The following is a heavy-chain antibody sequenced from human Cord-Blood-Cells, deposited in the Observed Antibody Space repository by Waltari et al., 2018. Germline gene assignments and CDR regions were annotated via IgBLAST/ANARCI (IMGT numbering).Heavy chain of an antibody. D-gene: IGHD2-15*01. Sequence: VQRVQSGAEVKKPASSVTVSCKASGGTFSSYGISWVRRAPALGLEWMGGIIPIFGTANYAQKFQGRVTITADESTSTAYMELSSLRSEDTAVYYCARVPAYYCSGGSCYFDYWGQGTLVTVSS. CDR2: IIPIFGTA. CDR1: GGTFSSYG. V-gene: IGHV1-69*01. CDR3: ARVPAYYCSGGSCYFDY. J-gene: IGHJ4*02.